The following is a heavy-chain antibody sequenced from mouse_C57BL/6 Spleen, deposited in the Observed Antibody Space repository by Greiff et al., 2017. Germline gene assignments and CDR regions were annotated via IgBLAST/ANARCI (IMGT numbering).Heavy chain of an antibody. CDR2: FYPGSGSI. Sequence: QVQLQQSGAELVKPGASVKLSCKASGYTFTEYTIHWVKQRSGQGLEWIGWFYPGSGSIKYNEKFKDKATLTADKSSSTVYMELSRLTSEDSAVYFCARHVLYYDHDVGGSYYFDYWGQGTTLTVSS. CDR3: ARHVLYYDHDVGGSYYFDY. CDR1: GYTFTEYT. V-gene: IGHV1-62-2*01. J-gene: IGHJ2*01. D-gene: IGHD2-4*01.